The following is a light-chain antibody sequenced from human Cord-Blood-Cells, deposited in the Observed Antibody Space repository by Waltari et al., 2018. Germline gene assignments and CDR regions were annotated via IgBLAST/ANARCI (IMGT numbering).Light chain of an antibody. CDR2: LGS. CDR3: MQALQTPWT. V-gene: IGKV2-28*01. Sequence: DIVMTQSPLSLPVTPGEPASISCRSSQSLLHSNGYNYLDWYLQKPGQSPQLLIYLGSNRASGVPDRVSGSGSGTDFTLKISRVEAEDVGFYYCMQALQTPWTFGQGTKVEIK. J-gene: IGKJ1*01. CDR1: QSLLHSNGYNY.